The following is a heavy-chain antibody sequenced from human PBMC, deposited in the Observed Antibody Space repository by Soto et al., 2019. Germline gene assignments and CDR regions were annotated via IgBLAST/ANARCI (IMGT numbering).Heavy chain of an antibody. D-gene: IGHD4-17*01. CDR3: ARDAPGDNGLVDY. CDR1: GFTFSSHN. CDR2: ITSSGSYI. V-gene: IGHV3-21*01. J-gene: IGHJ4*02. Sequence: WGSLRLSCAASGFTFSSHNMNWVRQAPGKGLEWVSSITSSGSYIYYADSVKGRFTISRDNAKTSLYLQMNSLRAEDTAVYFWARDAPGDNGLVDYSGQGTLVTVSS.